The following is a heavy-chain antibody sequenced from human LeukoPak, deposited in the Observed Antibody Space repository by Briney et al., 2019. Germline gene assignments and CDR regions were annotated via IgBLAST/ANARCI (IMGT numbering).Heavy chain of an antibody. V-gene: IGHV1-18*04. J-gene: IGHJ4*02. D-gene: IGHD3-22*01. CDR1: GYTFTGYY. CDR3: ARAGLTTDSSVNY. Sequence: VSVKVSCKASGYTFTGYYMHWVRQAPGQGLEWMGWISPYSGDTNYAQNLQGRVTMTTDTSTSTAYMELRSLRSDDTAVYYCARAGLTTDSSVNYWGQGSLVTVSS. CDR2: ISPYSGDT.